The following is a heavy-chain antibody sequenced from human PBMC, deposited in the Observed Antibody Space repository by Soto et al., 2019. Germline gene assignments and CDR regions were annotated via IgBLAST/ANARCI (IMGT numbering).Heavy chain of an antibody. CDR3: RRSSRYSTDV. D-gene: IGHD6-13*01. CDR2: IYSTGNT. J-gene: IGHJ6*02. CDR1: GDSIRSSSY. Sequence: SETLSLTSTVSGDSIRSSSYWGWSRQPPGKGLEWIGSIYSTGNTYYNPSLNSQVTISVDTSKNQFSLNVISVTAADTAVYYCRRSSRYSTDVWGQGTTVT. V-gene: IGHV4-39*01.